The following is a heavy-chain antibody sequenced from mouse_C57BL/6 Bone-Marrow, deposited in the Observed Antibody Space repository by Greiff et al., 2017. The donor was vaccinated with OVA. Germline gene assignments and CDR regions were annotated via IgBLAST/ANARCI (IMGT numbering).Heavy chain of an antibody. CDR2: FTMYSDAT. CDR1: YFAFMASA. V-gene: IGHV1-49*01. J-gene: IGHJ4*01. D-gene: IGHD3-1*01. CDR3: ARGGLPYQLGAMDY. Sequence: LKESGAELVRPGSSVKLSCKDSYFAFMASAMHWVKQRPGHGLEWIGSFTMYSDATEYSENFKGKATLTANTSSSTAYMELSSLTSEDSAVYYCARGGLPYQLGAMDYWGQGTSVTVSS.